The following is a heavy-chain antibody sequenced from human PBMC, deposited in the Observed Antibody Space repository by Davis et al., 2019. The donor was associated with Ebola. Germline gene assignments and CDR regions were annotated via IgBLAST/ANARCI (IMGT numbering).Heavy chain of an antibody. CDR3: ARDAVVSRGELDF. J-gene: IGHJ4*02. CDR1: GGSFSDYY. D-gene: IGHD3-10*01. V-gene: IGHV4-59*01. Sequence: MPSETLSLTCAVFGGSFSDYYWNWIRQPPGKGLEWIGYIYYSGSTDYSPSLRGRVTISLDTSKNQFSLRLKSVTAADTAVYYCARDAVVSRGELDFWGQGTLVTVSS. CDR2: IYYSGST.